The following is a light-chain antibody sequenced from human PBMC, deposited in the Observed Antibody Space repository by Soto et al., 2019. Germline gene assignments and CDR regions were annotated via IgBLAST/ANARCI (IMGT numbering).Light chain of an antibody. CDR3: EQSYNTPPT. V-gene: IGKV1-39*01. Sequence: DIQMTQSPSSLSASVGDRVTITCRAGQTIGTSLNWYQQKPGKAPKLLIYAASSLRSGVPSRFSGSGSGTDFTLTISSLQPEDFATYFCEQSYNTPPTFGQGTKVESK. CDR1: QTIGTS. CDR2: AAS. J-gene: IGKJ1*01.